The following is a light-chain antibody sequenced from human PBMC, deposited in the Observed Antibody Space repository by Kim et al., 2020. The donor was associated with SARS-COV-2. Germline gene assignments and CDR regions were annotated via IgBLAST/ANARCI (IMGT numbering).Light chain of an antibody. V-gene: IGLV3-19*01. CDR2: GKN. J-gene: IGLJ3*02. CDR1: SLRSYY. CDR3: NSRDSRVNRWV. Sequence: SSELTQDPAVSVALGQTVRITCQGDSLRSYYASWYQQKPGQAPVLVIYGKNNRPSGIPDRFSGSSLGNTPSLTLIGVLAEDEADYYCNSRDSRVNRWVFG.